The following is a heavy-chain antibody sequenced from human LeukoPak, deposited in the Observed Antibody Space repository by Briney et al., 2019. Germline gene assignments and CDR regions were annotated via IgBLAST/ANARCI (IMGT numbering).Heavy chain of an antibody. Sequence: ASVKVSCKASGYTFTGYYMRWVRQAPGQGLEWMGRINPNSGGTNYAQKFQGRVTMTRDTSISTAYMELSRLRSDDTAVYYCARDLALGFGGYYYYYYGMDVWGQGTTVTVSS. D-gene: IGHD3-16*01. CDR2: INPNSGGT. J-gene: IGHJ6*02. V-gene: IGHV1-2*06. CDR3: ARDLALGFGGYYYYYYGMDV. CDR1: GYTFTGYY.